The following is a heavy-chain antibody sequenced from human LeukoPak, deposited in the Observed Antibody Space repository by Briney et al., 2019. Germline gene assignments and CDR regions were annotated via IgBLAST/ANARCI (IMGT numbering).Heavy chain of an antibody. CDR1: GFTFSSYA. CDR2: ISYDGSNK. V-gene: IGHV3-30*01. Sequence: GGSLRLSCAASGFTFSSYAMHWVRQAPGKGLEWVAVISYDGSNKYYADSVKGRFTISRDNSKNTLYLRMNSLRAEDTAVYYCASGPLRGYCSGGSCYFQASNSYYYYYMDVWGKGTTVTVSS. J-gene: IGHJ6*03. CDR3: ASGPLRGYCSGGSCYFQASNSYYYYYMDV. D-gene: IGHD2-15*01.